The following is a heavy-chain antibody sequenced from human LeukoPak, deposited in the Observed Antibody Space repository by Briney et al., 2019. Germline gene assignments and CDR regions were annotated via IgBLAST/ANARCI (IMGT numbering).Heavy chain of an antibody. CDR2: ISGDGVSS. J-gene: IGHJ4*02. CDR1: GFMFDDYA. Sequence: TGGSLRLSCAASGFMFDDYAMHWVRQVPGRGLEWVSLISGDGVSSFYADSVKGRFTISRDNNNSSLSLQMRLLTTEDTAFYYCVREQFSHTSNHFDNWGQGILVTVSS. CDR3: VREQFSHTSNHFDN. D-gene: IGHD5-24*01. V-gene: IGHV3-43*02.